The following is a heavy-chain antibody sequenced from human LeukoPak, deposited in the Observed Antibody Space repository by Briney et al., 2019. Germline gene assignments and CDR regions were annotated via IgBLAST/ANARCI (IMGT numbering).Heavy chain of an antibody. Sequence: GGSLRLSCAASGFTFSSYGMHWVRQAPGKGLEWVAVISYDGSNKYYGDSVKGRFTISRDKSKNTLYLQMNSLRAEDTAVYYCARGGDAMGIAVAGTYYWGQGTLVTVSS. V-gene: IGHV3-30*03. CDR2: ISYDGSNK. CDR3: ARGGDAMGIAVAGTYY. D-gene: IGHD6-19*01. J-gene: IGHJ4*02. CDR1: GFTFSSYG.